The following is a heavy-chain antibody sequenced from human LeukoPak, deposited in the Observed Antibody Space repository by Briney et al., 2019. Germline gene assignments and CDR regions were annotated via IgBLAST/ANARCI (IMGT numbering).Heavy chain of an antibody. D-gene: IGHD5/OR15-5a*01. CDR3: ARMVYVENAFDI. Sequence: SETLSLTCAVYGVSFSGYYWSWIRQPPGKGLEWIGEINHSGSTNYNPSLKSRVTISVDTSKNQFSLKLSSVTAADTAVYYCARMVYVENAFDIWGQGTMVTVCS. J-gene: IGHJ3*02. V-gene: IGHV4-34*01. CDR1: GVSFSGYY. CDR2: INHSGST.